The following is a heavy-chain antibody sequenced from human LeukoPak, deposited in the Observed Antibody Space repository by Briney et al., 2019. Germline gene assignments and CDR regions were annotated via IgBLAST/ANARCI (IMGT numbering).Heavy chain of an antibody. CDR1: GISITSDV. V-gene: IGHV3-23*01. CDR2: ISGSGSGT. J-gene: IGHJ4*02. CDR3: ARSGTRLTPYVERADY. D-gene: IGHD4-17*01. Sequence: GGSLRLSCEASGISITSDVMSWVRQAPGKGLEWVAGISGSGSGTYYADSVKGRFSISRDNSEKKVYLHMNSLRAEDTALYYCARSGTRLTPYVERADYWGQGTLVSVSS.